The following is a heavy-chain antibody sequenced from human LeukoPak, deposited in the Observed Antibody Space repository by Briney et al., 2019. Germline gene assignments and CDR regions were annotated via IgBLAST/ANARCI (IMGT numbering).Heavy chain of an antibody. Sequence: GGSLRLSCEASGFTPAAYGMSWVRQAAGEGLEWVSGMKWNGGSTGYADSVKGRFTLSRDNAKNSLSLQMNTLRAEDTALYYCAREGNGWYLDYWGEGNLVTASS. V-gene: IGHV3-20*04. CDR2: MKWNGGST. D-gene: IGHD6-19*01. CDR1: GFTPAAYG. CDR3: AREGNGWYLDY. J-gene: IGHJ4*02.